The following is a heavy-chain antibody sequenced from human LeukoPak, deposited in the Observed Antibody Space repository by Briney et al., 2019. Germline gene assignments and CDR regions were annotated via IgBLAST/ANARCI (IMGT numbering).Heavy chain of an antibody. V-gene: IGHV4-61*01. J-gene: IGHJ3*01. D-gene: IGHD1-7*01. CDR3: ARVPGGGTAAN. CDR1: GGSVSSGSYY. CDR2: IYSSGST. Sequence: PSETLSLTCTVSGGSVSSGSYYWSWIRQPPGKGLEWIGYIYSSGSTNYNPSLKSRVTISVDMSKNQFSLRLSSVTTADTAVYYCARVPGGGTAANWGQGTMVTVSS.